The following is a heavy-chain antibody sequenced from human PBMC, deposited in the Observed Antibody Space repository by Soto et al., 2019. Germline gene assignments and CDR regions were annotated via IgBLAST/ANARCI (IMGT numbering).Heavy chain of an antibody. D-gene: IGHD6-19*01. CDR3: AKRIAVAGTYRGFDY. CDR1: GFTFSSYS. CDR2: TSGAGGTT. V-gene: IGHV3-23*01. J-gene: IGHJ4*02. Sequence: GGSLRLSCAASGFTFSSYSMNWVRQAPGKGLEWGSVTSGAGGTTYYADSVKGRFTISRDNSQNKLYLQMNSLRAEDTAVYYCAKRIAVAGTYRGFDYWGPGTLVTVSS.